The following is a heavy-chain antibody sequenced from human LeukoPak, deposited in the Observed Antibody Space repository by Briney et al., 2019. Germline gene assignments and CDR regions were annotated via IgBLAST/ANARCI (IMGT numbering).Heavy chain of an antibody. V-gene: IGHV3-23*01. D-gene: IGHD6-19*01. CDR1: GFTFSNSA. J-gene: IGHJ4*01. Sequence: PGGSLRLSCAASGFTFSNSAMSWVRQPPGKGLEWVSTLSGSGITTYYADSVKGRFTISRDNSKNTLYLQMNSLRAEDTAVYYCAKGIYSSGWSYVDYWGHGTLVTVYS. CDR3: AKGIYSSGWSYVDY. CDR2: LSGSGITT.